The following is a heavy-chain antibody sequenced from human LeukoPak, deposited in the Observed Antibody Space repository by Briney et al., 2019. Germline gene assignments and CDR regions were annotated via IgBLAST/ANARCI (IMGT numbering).Heavy chain of an antibody. CDR3: ARDAGGRTQREGWFDP. D-gene: IGHD1-26*01. CDR1: GFSFRTYS. CDR2: INSDSIWI. V-gene: IGHV3-21*01. Sequence: GGSLRLSCAASGFSFRTYSMNWVRQAPGKGLEWVSSINSDSIWIYYADSVRGRFTISRDNTRNSLYLQMNSLRVEDTAVYYCARDAGGRTQREGWFDPWGQGTLVTVSS. J-gene: IGHJ5*02.